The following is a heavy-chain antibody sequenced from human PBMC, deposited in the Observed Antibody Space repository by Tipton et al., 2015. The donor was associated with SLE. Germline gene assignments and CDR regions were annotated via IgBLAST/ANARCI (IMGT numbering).Heavy chain of an antibody. CDR3: ASVRGSGSYSDAFDM. V-gene: IGHV5-51*01. D-gene: IGHD6-25*01. CDR1: GYSFTSYW. Sequence: QLVQSGAEVKKPGESLKISCKGSGYSFTSYWIGWVRQMPGKGLEWMGIIYPGDPYTKHSPSFQGQITISADKSINTVYLQWSSLKASDTAMYYCASVRGSGSYSDAFDMWGQGTMVTVSS. CDR2: IYPGDPYT. J-gene: IGHJ3*02.